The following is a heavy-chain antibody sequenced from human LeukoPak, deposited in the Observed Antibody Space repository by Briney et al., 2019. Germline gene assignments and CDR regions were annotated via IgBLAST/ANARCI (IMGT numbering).Heavy chain of an antibody. CDR3: ARLVGLSTTASY. V-gene: IGHV1-2*02. CDR2: INPTSGGT. D-gene: IGHD5/OR15-5a*01. CDR1: GYTFIGYY. J-gene: IGHJ4*02. Sequence: ASVKVSCKASGYTFIGYYLHWVRQAPGQGLEWMGWINPTSGGTNYAQKFQDRVTMTRGTSINTAYMELSRLTSDDTAVYYCARLVGLSTTASYWGQGTLVIVSS.